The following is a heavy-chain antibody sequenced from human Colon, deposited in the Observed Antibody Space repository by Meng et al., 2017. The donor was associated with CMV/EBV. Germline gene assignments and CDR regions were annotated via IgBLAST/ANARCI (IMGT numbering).Heavy chain of an antibody. J-gene: IGHJ6*02. CDR1: GGTFSSYA. Sequence: ASVKVSCKASGGTFSSYAISWVRQAPGQGLEWMGWISLFTGNIEYSQHLQGRAIITTDPSTTTTYLELRSLKLDDTAVYYCAKDQSAGSTRVAPGFGMDVWGQGTTVTVSS. CDR3: AKDQSAGSTRVAPGFGMDV. V-gene: IGHV1-18*01. CDR2: ISLFTGNI. D-gene: IGHD3-10*01.